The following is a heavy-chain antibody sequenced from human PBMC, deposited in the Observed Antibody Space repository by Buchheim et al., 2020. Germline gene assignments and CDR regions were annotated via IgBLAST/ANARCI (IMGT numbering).Heavy chain of an antibody. J-gene: IGHJ6*02. CDR3: AKETPLLGRDAHGDYVNYYYYGMDV. CDR1: GFTFSSYA. Sequence: EVQLLESGGGLVQPGGSLRLSCAASGFTFSSYAMSWVRQAPGKGLEWVSAISGSGGSTYYADSVKGRFTISRDNSKNTLYLQMNSLRAEDTAVYYCAKETPLLGRDAHGDYVNYYYYGMDVWGQGTT. D-gene: IGHD4-17*01. V-gene: IGHV3-23*01. CDR2: ISGSGGST.